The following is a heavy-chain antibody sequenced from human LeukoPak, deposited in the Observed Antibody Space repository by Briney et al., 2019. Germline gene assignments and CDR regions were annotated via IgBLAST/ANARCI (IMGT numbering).Heavy chain of an antibody. V-gene: IGHV3-30*18. Sequence: PGRSLRVSCAASGFTFSSYGMHGVRQAPGKGLEWVAVISYDGSNKYYADSVKGRFTISRDNSKNTLYLQMNSLRAEDTAVYYCAKLRAPHYDYVWGSYHPQNWFDPWGQGTLVTVSS. J-gene: IGHJ5*02. CDR1: GFTFSSYG. D-gene: IGHD3-16*02. CDR3: AKLRAPHYDYVWGSYHPQNWFDP. CDR2: ISYDGSNK.